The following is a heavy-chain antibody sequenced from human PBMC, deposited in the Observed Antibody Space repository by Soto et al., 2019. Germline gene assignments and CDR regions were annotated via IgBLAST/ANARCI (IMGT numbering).Heavy chain of an antibody. D-gene: IGHD1-7*01. CDR1: GFTFNNYG. V-gene: IGHV3-33*01. CDR3: ARGNWNYGYFDY. Sequence: QVQLVESGGGVVQPGRSLRLSCAASGFTFNNYGMHWVRQAPGKGLEWVAVIWYDGSYKYNADSVKGRFTISRDTSKNRLYRQMNSLRGEDTAVYHCARGNWNYGYFDYWGQGTLVTVSS. J-gene: IGHJ4*02. CDR2: IWYDGSYK.